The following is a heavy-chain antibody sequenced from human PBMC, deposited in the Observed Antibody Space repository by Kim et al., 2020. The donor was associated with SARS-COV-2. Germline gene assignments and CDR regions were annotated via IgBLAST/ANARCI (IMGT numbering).Heavy chain of an antibody. V-gene: IGHV1-69*02. CDR2: IIPILGIA. CDR3: ARCVVVPAVIPGAGYGMDV. Sequence: SVKVSCKASGGTFSSYTISWVRQAPGQGLEWMGRIIPILGIANYAQKFQGRVTITADKSTSTAYMELSSLRSEDTAVYYCARCVVVPAVIPGAGYGMDVWGQGTTVTVSS. D-gene: IGHD2-2*01. CDR1: GGTFSSYT. J-gene: IGHJ6*02.